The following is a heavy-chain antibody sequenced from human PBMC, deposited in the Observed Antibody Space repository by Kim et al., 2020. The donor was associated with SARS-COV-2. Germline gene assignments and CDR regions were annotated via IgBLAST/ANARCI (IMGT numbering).Heavy chain of an antibody. CDR2: IIPIFGTA. Sequence: SVKVSCKASGGTFSSYAISWVRQAPGQGLEWMGGIIPIFGTANYAQKFQGRVTITADESTSTAYMELSSLRSEETAVYYCASSPLEMATIFYYYYYGMDVGGQGTTVTVSS. D-gene: IGHD5-12*01. J-gene: IGHJ6*02. CDR3: ASSPLEMATIFYYYYYGMDV. CDR1: GGTFSSYA. V-gene: IGHV1-69*13.